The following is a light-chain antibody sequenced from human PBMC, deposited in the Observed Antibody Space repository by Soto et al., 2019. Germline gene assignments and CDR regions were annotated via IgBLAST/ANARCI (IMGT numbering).Light chain of an antibody. CDR2: GAF. J-gene: IGKJ3*01. CDR3: QQYNNWPL. V-gene: IGKV3-15*01. Sequence: ELVMTQSPATLSVSPGERATLSCRASQSVSSNFAWYQQKPGQAPRLLIYGAFTRATGIPARFSGSGSGTEFTLTISSLQSEDFAVYYCQQYNNWPLFGPGTKVDIK. CDR1: QSVSSN.